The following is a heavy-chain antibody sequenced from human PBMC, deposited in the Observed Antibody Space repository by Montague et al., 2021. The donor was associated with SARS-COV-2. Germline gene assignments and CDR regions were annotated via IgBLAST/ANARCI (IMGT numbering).Heavy chain of an antibody. D-gene: IGHD3-3*01. CDR3: ARRYDFYRAEAFDV. J-gene: IGHJ3*01. CDR2: IYWDGDQ. Sequence: PALVKPTQTLTLTCVFSGFSLNTDGVGVAWLRRPPGKALEWLALIYWDGDQRYSPSLKTRLTITKDTSKNRVVLTMTNLDPVDTATYYCARRYDFYRAEAFDVWGQGTMLTVSS. V-gene: IGHV2-5*02. CDR1: GFSLNTDGVG.